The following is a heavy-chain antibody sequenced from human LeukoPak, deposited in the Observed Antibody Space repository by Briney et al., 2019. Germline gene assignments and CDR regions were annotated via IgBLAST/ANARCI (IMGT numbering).Heavy chain of an antibody. CDR3: ARDKEEQWLAYNWFDP. CDR1: GYTFTGYY. Sequence: ASVKVSCKASGYTFTGYYMHWVRQAPGQGLEWMGWINPNSGGTNYAQKFQGRVTMTRDTSISTAYMELSSLRSEDTAVYYCARDKEEQWLAYNWFDPWGQGTLVIVSS. J-gene: IGHJ5*02. CDR2: INPNSGGT. V-gene: IGHV1-2*02. D-gene: IGHD6-19*01.